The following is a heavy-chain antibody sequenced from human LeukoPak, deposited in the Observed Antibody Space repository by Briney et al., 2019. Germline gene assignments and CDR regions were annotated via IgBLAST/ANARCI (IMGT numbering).Heavy chain of an antibody. V-gene: IGHV3-73*01. CDR2: IRSKTNSYAP. CDR3: ARQLGRDYYGSGSYWHYYGLDV. D-gene: IGHD3-10*01. CDR1: GFIFSDSA. J-gene: IGHJ6*02. Sequence: GGSLKLSCAASGFIFSDSAMHWVRQAFGKGLEWVGRIRSKTNSYAPAYGASVKGRFTISRDDSKNTAYLQMNSLKTEDTAVYYCARQLGRDYYGSGSYWHYYGLDVWGPGTTVSVSS.